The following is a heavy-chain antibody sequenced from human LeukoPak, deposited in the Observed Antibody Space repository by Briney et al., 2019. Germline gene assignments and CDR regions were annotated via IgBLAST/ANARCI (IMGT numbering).Heavy chain of an antibody. Sequence: GESLKISCKGSGYRFTSYWIGWGRQMPGKGLEWMGIIYPGDSDTIYSPSFQGQVTISADKSTSTANPQWSSLKASDTAMYYCARSGGNYYSIWGQGTMVTVSS. J-gene: IGHJ3*02. CDR3: ARSGGNYYSI. CDR1: GYRFTSYW. D-gene: IGHD1-26*01. CDR2: IYPGDSDT. V-gene: IGHV5-51*01.